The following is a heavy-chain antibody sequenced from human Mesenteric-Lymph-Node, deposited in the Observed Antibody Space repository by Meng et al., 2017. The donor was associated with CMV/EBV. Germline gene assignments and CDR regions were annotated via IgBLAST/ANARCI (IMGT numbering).Heavy chain of an antibody. CDR2: INPHNGDT. Sequence: KPSGYTFSDYYIHWVRQAHGQGFEWLGQINPHNGDTRYSQNFQGRVTMTRDTSIKTAYLHLSRLTSDDTAVYYCARDCSTTSCVDYWGQGALVTVSS. D-gene: IGHD2-2*01. CDR3: ARDCSTTSCVDY. CDR1: GYTFSDYY. J-gene: IGHJ4*02. V-gene: IGHV1-2*06.